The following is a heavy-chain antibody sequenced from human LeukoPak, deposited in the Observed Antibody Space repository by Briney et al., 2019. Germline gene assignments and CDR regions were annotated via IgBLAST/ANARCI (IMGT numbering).Heavy chain of an antibody. D-gene: IGHD2-2*01. CDR1: GYTFTGQY. J-gene: IGHJ4*02. Sequence: ASVKVSCKASGYTFTGQYLHWVRQAPGQGLEWMGYIIPHSGGTNFAQKFRGRVTMTRDTSITTAYMEVGSLRSDDTAVYYCVRDQLLDFFDYWGQGTLVTVSS. CDR3: VRDQLLDFFDY. CDR2: IIPHSGGT. V-gene: IGHV1-2*02.